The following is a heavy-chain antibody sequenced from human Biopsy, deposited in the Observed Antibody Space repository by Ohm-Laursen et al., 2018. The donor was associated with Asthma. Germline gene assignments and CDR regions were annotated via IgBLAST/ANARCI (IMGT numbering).Heavy chain of an antibody. V-gene: IGHV3-30*03. Sequence: SLRLSCAASGFVFSQSGMHWVRQAQGEGLEWVALISSDGHNKYYKDSVKGRFTISRDNSKLRLYLEINSLRVEDSAVYYCARESGQDSGGTGAFDRWGQGIMVAVSS. CDR1: GFVFSQSG. CDR3: ARESGQDSGGTGAFDR. J-gene: IGHJ3*02. D-gene: IGHD4-23*01. CDR2: ISSDGHNK.